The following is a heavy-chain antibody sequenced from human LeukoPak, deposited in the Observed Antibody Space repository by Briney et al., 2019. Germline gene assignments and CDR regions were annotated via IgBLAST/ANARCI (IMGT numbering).Heavy chain of an antibody. CDR3: ARVGGWPLDAFDI. J-gene: IGHJ3*02. CDR2: IKQDRGEN. D-gene: IGHD6-19*01. V-gene: IGHV3-7*01. Sequence: GGSLRLSCAASGFTFSRYGMSWVRQAPGKGLAWVSGIKQDRGENDYVGSVKGRFTISRDNAKNSLYLQMNSLRAEDTAVYYCARVGGWPLDAFDIWGQGTMVTVSS. CDR1: GFTFSRYG.